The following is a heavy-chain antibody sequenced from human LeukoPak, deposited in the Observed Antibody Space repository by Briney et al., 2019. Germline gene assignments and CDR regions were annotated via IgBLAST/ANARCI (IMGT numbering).Heavy chain of an antibody. Sequence: HPGGSLRLSCAASGFSVNTNYMTWVRQAPGKGLEWVSVLYSGGGAYYADSVKDRFTISRDYSQNTLLLQMNSQRAEDTALYYCARGKTSDDIVEDAFDIWGQGTMVAVSS. CDR3: ARGKTSDDIVEDAFDI. V-gene: IGHV3-66*01. CDR2: LYSGGGA. CDR1: GFSVNTNY. J-gene: IGHJ3*02. D-gene: IGHD2-15*01.